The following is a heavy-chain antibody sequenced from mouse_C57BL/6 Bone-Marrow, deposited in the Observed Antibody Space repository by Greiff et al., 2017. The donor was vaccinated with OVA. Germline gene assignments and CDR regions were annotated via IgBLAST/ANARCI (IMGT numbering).Heavy chain of an antibody. CDR3: TSYYYGSSFYAMDD. V-gene: IGHV14-4*01. CDR1: GFNIKDDY. CDR2: IDPENGDT. J-gene: IGHJ4*01. Sequence: VQLQQSGAELVRPGASVKLSCTASGFNIKDDYMHWVKQRPEQGLEWIGWIDPENGDTEYASKFQGKATITADTSSNTAYLQLSSLTSEDTAVYNCTSYYYGSSFYAMDDWGQGTSVTVSS. D-gene: IGHD1-1*01.